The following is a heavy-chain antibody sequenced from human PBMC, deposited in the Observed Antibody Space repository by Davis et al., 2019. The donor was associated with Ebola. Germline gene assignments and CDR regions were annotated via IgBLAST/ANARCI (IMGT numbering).Heavy chain of an antibody. V-gene: IGHV3-30*18. CDR1: GFTFSSYA. Sequence: GESLKISCAASGFTFSSYAMGWVRQAPGKGLEWVAVISYDGSNKYYADSVKGRFTISRDNSKNTLYLQMNSLRAEDTAVYYCAKGDRMDVWGKGTTVTVSS. CDR2: ISYDGSNK. CDR3: AKGDRMDV. J-gene: IGHJ6*04.